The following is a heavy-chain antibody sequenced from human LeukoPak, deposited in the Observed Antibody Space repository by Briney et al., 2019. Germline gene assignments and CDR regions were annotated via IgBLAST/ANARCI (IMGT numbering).Heavy chain of an antibody. J-gene: IGHJ4*02. CDR1: GGSISSSSYY. V-gene: IGHV4-39*07. CDR2: IYYSGST. CDR3: ARDLVIGGLNYFDY. Sequence: NASETLSLTCTVSGGSISSSSYYWGWIRQPPGKGLEWIGSIYYSGSTYYNPSLKSRVTISVDTSKNQFSLKLSSVTAADTAVYYCARDLVIGGLNYFDYWGQGTLVTVSS. D-gene: IGHD3-16*02.